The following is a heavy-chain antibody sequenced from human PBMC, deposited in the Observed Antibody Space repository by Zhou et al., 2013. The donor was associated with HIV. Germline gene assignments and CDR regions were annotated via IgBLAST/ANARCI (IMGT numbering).Heavy chain of an antibody. CDR1: GGTFSSYA. CDR2: IIPIFGTA. CDR3: ARCYYDNSGCDY. D-gene: IGHD3-22*01. V-gene: IGHV1-69*12. Sequence: QVQLVQSGAEVKKPGSSVKVSCKASGGTFSSYAITWVRQAPGQGLEWMGGIIPIFGTANYAQKFQGRVTITAAESTRTAYLELSGLRSEDTAVYYCARCYYDNSGCDYWGQGTLVTVSS. J-gene: IGHJ4*02.